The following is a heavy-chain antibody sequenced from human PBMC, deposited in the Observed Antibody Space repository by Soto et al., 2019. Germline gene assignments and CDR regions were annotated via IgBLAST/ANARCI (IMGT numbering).Heavy chain of an antibody. D-gene: IGHD2-2*01. Sequence: ASVKGCCKASGYAFTDFYIHWVRQAPGQGLEWMGWINPKNGGTNYAQRFRGRVIMTRDTATAYMELSSLNSDDTAVYHCARAFCISRTRYLFSAVDVRG. V-gene: IGHV1-2*02. CDR1: GYAFTDFY. CDR3: ARAFCISRTRYLFSAVDV. J-gene: IGHJ6*01. CDR2: INPKNGGT.